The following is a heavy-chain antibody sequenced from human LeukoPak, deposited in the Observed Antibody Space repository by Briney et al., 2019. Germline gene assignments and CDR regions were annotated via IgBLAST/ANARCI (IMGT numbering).Heavy chain of an antibody. V-gene: IGHV4-59*01. CDR1: GGSISSYY. CDR3: ARGRRGYSYGLDY. CDR2: IYYSGST. J-gene: IGHJ4*02. Sequence: SETLSLTCTVSGGSISSYYWSWIRQPPGKGLEWIGYIYYSGSTNYNPSLKSRVTISVNTSKNQFSLKLSSVTAADTAVYYCARGRRGYSYGLDYWGQGTLVTVSS. D-gene: IGHD5-18*01.